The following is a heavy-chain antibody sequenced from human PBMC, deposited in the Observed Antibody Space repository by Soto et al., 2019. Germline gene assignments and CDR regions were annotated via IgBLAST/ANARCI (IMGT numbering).Heavy chain of an antibody. CDR2: IYWNDDK. CDR3: AHPYSGNFYYFDY. Sequence: QITLKESGPTLVKPTETLTLTCIFSGMSLSTSGVGVGWIRQPPGKALEWLALIYWNDDKRYSPSLRGRLIITKDTSKNQVVLTITNVDPVDTATYYCAHPYSGNFYYFDYWGQGTLVTVSS. V-gene: IGHV2-5*01. CDR1: GMSLSTSGVG. D-gene: IGHD1-26*01. J-gene: IGHJ4*02.